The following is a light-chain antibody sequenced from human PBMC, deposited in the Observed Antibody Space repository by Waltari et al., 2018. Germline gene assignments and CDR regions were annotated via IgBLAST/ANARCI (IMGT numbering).Light chain of an antibody. V-gene: IGKV3-20*01. CDR3: QQYGSSPLFT. Sequence: EIVLTQSPGTLSLSPGEGATLSCRASQSISSSYLAWYQQKAGQAPRLLIYGASTRATGIPDRFSGSGSGTDFTFTISRLEPEDFAVYYCQQYGSSPLFTFGPGTKVAIK. CDR2: GAS. J-gene: IGKJ3*01. CDR1: QSISSSY.